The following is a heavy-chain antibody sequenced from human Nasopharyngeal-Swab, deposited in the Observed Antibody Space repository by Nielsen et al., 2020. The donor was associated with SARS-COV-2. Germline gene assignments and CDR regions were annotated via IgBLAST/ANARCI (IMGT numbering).Heavy chain of an antibody. J-gene: IGHJ6*02. CDR3: ARDQYSGYDSSYYYYGMDV. D-gene: IGHD5-12*01. CDR2: INPNSGGT. Sequence: WRRHAPGQGLGWLGWINPNSGGTNYAQKFQGRVTMTRDTSISTAYMELSRLRSDDTAVYYCARDQYSGYDSSYYYYGMDVWGQGTTVTVSS. V-gene: IGHV1-2*02.